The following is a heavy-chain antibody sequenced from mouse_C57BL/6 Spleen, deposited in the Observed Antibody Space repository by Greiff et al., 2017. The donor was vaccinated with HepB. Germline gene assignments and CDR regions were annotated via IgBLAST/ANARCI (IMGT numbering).Heavy chain of an antibody. CDR1: GYTFTSYW. CDR2: INPSNGGT. Sequence: QVQLQQSGTELVKPGASVKLSCKASGYTFTSYWMHWVKQRPGQGLEWIGNINPSNGGTNYNEKFKSKATRTVDKSSSTAYMQLSSLTSEDSAVYYCAREPLSRSGCAYWGQGTLVTVSA. J-gene: IGHJ3*01. V-gene: IGHV1-53*01. CDR3: AREPLSRSGCAY. D-gene: IGHD3-1*01.